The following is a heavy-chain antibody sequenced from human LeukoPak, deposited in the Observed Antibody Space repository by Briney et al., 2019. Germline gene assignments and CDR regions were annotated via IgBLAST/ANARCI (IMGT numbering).Heavy chain of an antibody. Sequence: ASVKVSCKASGYTFTSYYMHWVRQAPGQGLEWMGIINPSGGSTSYAQKFQGRVTMTRDMSTSTVYMELSSLRSEDTAVYYCARDPRGGANPYYFDYWGQGTLVTVSS. V-gene: IGHV1-46*01. CDR3: ARDPRGGANPYYFDY. CDR1: GYTFTSYY. CDR2: INPSGGST. D-gene: IGHD1-14*01. J-gene: IGHJ4*02.